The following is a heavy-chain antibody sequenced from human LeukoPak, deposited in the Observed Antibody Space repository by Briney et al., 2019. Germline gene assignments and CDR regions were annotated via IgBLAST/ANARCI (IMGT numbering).Heavy chain of an antibody. CDR3: AIGTQPLYCGGDCYSDYFDY. CDR2: IIPIFGTA. V-gene: IGHV1-69*01. D-gene: IGHD2-21*02. CDR1: GGTFSSYA. J-gene: IGHJ4*02. Sequence: SVKVSCKASGGTFSSYAISWVRQAPGQGLEWMGGIIPIFGTANYAQKFQGRVTITADESTSTAYMELSSLRSEDTAVYYCAIGTQPLYCGGDCYSDYFDYWGQGTLVTVSS.